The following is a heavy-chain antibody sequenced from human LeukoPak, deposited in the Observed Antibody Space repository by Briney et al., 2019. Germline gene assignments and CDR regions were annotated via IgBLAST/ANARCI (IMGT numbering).Heavy chain of an antibody. D-gene: IGHD6-19*01. CDR2: ISSGSSYI. J-gene: IGHJ4*02. CDR1: GFTFSSYS. Sequence: RPGGSLRLSCAASGFTFSSYSMNWVRQAPGKGLEWVSSISSGSSYIYYADSVKGRFTISRDNAKNSLYLQMNSLRAEDTAVYYCARGGSSGSVSDYWGQGTLVTVSS. V-gene: IGHV3-21*01. CDR3: ARGGSSGSVSDY.